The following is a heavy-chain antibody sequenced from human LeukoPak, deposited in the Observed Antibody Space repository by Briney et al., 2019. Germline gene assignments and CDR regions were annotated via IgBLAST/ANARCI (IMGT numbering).Heavy chain of an antibody. CDR1: GFTFSDYY. D-gene: IGHD6-13*01. V-gene: IGHV3-11*01. CDR2: VSSSGSTI. J-gene: IGHJ4*02. Sequence: GGSLRLSCAASGFTFSDYYMSWIRQAPGKGLEWVSYVSSSGSTIYYADSVKGRFTISRDNAKNSLYLQMNSLRAEDTAVYYCARGYSSSWYPSFDYWGQGTLVTVSS. CDR3: ARGYSSSWYPSFDY.